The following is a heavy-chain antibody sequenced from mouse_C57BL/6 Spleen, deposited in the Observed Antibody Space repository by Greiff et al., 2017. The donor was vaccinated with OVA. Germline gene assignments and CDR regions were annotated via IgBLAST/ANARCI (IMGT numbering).Heavy chain of an antibody. D-gene: IGHD6-2*01. CDR3: ARSSSTSLMDY. V-gene: IGHV1-55*01. Sequence: QVQLQQPGAELVKPGASVKMSCKASGYTFTSYWITWVKQRPGQGLEWIGDIYPGIGSTNYNEKFKSKATLTVDTSSSTAYMQLSSLTSEDSAVYYCARSSSTSLMDYWGQGTSVTVSS. CDR2: IYPGIGST. J-gene: IGHJ4*01. CDR1: GYTFTSYW.